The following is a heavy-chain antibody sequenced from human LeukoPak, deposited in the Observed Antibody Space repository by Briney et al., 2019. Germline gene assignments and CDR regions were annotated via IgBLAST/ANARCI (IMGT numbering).Heavy chain of an antibody. Sequence: SETLSLTCAVYVVSFTGYYWSWIRQPPGNRLKWIGGINHSGRTNSNPTLNRRVTIPVATSKHQFSPKLSSVTAAATAVYYCARMNWNYLGGGWFDPWGQGTLVTVSS. J-gene: IGHJ5*02. V-gene: IGHV4-34*01. D-gene: IGHD1-7*01. CDR3: ARMNWNYLGGGWFDP. CDR1: VVSFTGYY. CDR2: INHSGRT.